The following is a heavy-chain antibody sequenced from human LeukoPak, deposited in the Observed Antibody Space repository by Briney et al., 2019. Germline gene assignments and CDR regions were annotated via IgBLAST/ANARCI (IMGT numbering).Heavy chain of an antibody. CDR2: ISYDGSNK. CDR3: TRGGYDF. Sequence: GGSLRLSCAASGFTFSSYAMHWVRQAPGKGLEWVAVISYDGSNKYYADSVKGRFTISRDNSKNTLYLQMNSLRAEDTAVYYCTRGGYDFWGQGTLVTVSS. CDR1: GFTFSSYA. J-gene: IGHJ4*02. V-gene: IGHV3-30-3*01. D-gene: IGHD3-3*01.